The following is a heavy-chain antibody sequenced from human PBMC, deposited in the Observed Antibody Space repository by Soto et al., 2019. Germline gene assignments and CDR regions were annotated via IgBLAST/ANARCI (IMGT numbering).Heavy chain of an antibody. J-gene: IGHJ1*01. CDR1: GFTFSSYA. CDR3: AKDTDYGDGYFQH. D-gene: IGHD4-17*01. V-gene: IGHV3-23*01. Sequence: EVQLLESGGGLVQPGGSLRLSCAASGFTFSSYAMSWVRQAPGKGLEWVSAISGSGGSTYYADSVTGRFTISRDNSKNTLYLQMNSLRAEDTAVYYCAKDTDYGDGYFQHWGQGTLVTVSS. CDR2: ISGSGGST.